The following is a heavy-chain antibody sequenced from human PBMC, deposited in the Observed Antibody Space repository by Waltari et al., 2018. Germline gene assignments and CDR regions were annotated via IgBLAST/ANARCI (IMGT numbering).Heavy chain of an antibody. Sequence: QVQLQESGPGLVKPSETLSLTCAVSGYSISSGYYWGWIRQPPGKGLEWIGSIYHSGSTYSNPSLKSRVTISVDTSKNQFSLKLSSVTAADTAVYYCARDTPAYSSSWYSNLYYYYYYGMDVWGQGTTVTVSS. CDR1: GYSISSGYY. D-gene: IGHD6-13*01. J-gene: IGHJ6*02. CDR3: ARDTPAYSSSWYSNLYYYYYYGMDV. V-gene: IGHV4-38-2*02. CDR2: IYHSGST.